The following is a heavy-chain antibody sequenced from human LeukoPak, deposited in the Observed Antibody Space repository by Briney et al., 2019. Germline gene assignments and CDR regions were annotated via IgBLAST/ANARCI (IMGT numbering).Heavy chain of an antibody. CDR3: ARDSHGDYEVVDY. CDR1: GFTFSDYY. Sequence: SGGSLRHSCAASGFTFSDYYMSWIRQAPGKGLEWVSYISSSGSTIYYADSVKGRFTISRDNAKNSLYPQMNSLRAEDTAVYYCARDSHGDYEVVDYWGQGTLVTVSS. J-gene: IGHJ4*02. CDR2: ISSSGSTI. V-gene: IGHV3-11*01. D-gene: IGHD4-17*01.